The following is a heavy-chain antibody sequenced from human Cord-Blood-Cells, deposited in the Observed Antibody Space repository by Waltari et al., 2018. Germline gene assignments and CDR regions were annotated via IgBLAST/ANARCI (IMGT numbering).Heavy chain of an antibody. J-gene: IGHJ4*02. V-gene: IGHV4-38-2*01. CDR2: IYHSGST. CDR3: ARVYFGTEF. D-gene: IGHD3-10*01. Sequence: QVQLQESGPGLVKPSETLSLTCAVSGYSISRVYYWGWIRQPPGKGLEWIGSIYHSGSTYYNPSLKSRVTISVDTSKNQFSLKLSSVTAADTAVYYCARVYFGTEFWGQGTLVTVSS. CDR1: GYSISRVYY.